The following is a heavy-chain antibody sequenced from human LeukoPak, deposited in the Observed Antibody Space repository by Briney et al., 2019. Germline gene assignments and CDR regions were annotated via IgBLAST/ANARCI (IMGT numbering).Heavy chain of an antibody. CDR1: GFTFSSYW. CDR3: ARTSWFGELDYFDY. D-gene: IGHD3-10*01. V-gene: IGHV3-7*01. Sequence: GGSLRLSCAASGFTFSSYWMSWVRQAPGKGLEWVANIKQDGSEKYYVDSVKGRFTISRDNSKNTLYLQMNSLRAEDTAVYYCARTSWFGELDYFDYWGQGTLVTVSS. CDR2: IKQDGSEK. J-gene: IGHJ4*02.